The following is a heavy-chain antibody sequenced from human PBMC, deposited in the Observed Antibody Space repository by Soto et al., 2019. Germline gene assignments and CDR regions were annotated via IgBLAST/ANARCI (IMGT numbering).Heavy chain of an antibody. D-gene: IGHD6-19*01. V-gene: IGHV3-30*04. J-gene: IGHJ4*01. Sequence: RLSCAASGFMFSAYAMLWVRQAPGKGLEWVAAISYDGTNKYYADSIKGRFTISRDNSANTLFLQVNSLRREGTAMYYCARDPSPYTSGWYGIDFWGHGTLVTVSS. CDR3: ARDPSPYTSGWYGIDF. CDR1: GFMFSAYA. CDR2: ISYDGTNK.